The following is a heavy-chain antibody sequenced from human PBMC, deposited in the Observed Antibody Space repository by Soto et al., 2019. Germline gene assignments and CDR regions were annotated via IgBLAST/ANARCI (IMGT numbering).Heavy chain of an antibody. V-gene: IGHV4-31*03. D-gene: IGHD3-10*01. Sequence: QVQLQESGPGLVKPSQTLSLTCTVSGGSINSGGYYWSWIRQHPGKGLEWIGYIYYSGSTYYNPSLKSRVTISVDTSKNQFSLKLSSVTAADTAVYYCARKGFGVGGWFDPWGQGTLVTVSS. CDR3: ARKGFGVGGWFDP. J-gene: IGHJ5*02. CDR1: GGSINSGGYY. CDR2: IYYSGST.